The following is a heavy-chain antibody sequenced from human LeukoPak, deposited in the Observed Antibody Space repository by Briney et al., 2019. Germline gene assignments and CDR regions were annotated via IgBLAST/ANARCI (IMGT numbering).Heavy chain of an antibody. CDR2: IDPSDSYT. D-gene: IGHD2-21*02. CDR1: GYSFTSYW. J-gene: IGHJ4*02. CDR3: ARSYCGGDCPTDY. Sequence: PGESLKISCKGSGYSFTSYWISWVRQMPGKGLEWMGRIDPSDSYTNYSPSFQGHVTISADKSISTAYLQWNSLKASDTAMYYCARSYCGGDCPTDYWGQGTLVTVSS. V-gene: IGHV5-10-1*01.